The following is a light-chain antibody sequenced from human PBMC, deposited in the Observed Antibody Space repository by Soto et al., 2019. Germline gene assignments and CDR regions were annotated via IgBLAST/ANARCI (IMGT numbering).Light chain of an antibody. CDR3: QQYGSSPFT. J-gene: IGKJ3*01. V-gene: IGKV3-20*01. Sequence: EIVLTQSPGTLSLSPGERATLSCRASQSVSSNYLAWHQRKPGQAPRLLIYGASSRAAGIPDRFRGSGSGTDFTLTISRLEPEDFAVYYCQQYGSSPFTFGPGTKVDI. CDR1: QSVSSNY. CDR2: GAS.